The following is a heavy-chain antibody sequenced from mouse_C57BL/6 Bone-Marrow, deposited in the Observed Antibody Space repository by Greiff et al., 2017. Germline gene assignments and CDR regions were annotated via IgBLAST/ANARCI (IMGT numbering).Heavy chain of an antibody. CDR1: GYTFTSYW. V-gene: IGHV1-53*01. J-gene: IGHJ4*01. Sequence: QVQLQQPGTELVKPGASVKLSCKASGYTFTSYWMHWVKQRPGQGLEWIGNINPSNGGTNYNEKFKSKATLTVDKSSSTAYMQLSSLTSEYSAVYYCARCPIYYDYDGYAMDYWGQGTSVTVSS. D-gene: IGHD2-4*01. CDR2: INPSNGGT. CDR3: ARCPIYYDYDGYAMDY.